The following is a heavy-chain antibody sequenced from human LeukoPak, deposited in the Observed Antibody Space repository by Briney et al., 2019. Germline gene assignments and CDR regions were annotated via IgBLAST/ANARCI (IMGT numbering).Heavy chain of an antibody. J-gene: IGHJ3*02. CDR2: IYTSGST. CDR1: GGSISSYY. CDR3: ARGLDYDILTGYPVNAFDM. V-gene: IGHV4-4*07. Sequence: PSETLSLTCTVSGGSISSYYWSWIRQPAGKGLEWIGRIYTSGSTNYNPSLKSRVTISVDTSKNQLSLKLSSVTAADTAVYYCARGLDYDILTGYPVNAFDMWGQGTMVTVSS. D-gene: IGHD3-9*01.